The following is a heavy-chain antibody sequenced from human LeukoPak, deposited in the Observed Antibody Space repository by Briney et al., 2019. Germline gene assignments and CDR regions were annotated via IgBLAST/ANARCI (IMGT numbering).Heavy chain of an antibody. CDR1: GGSISSYY. J-gene: IGHJ2*01. CDR3: ARVSGGRYCTGCVCYTKNRDWYFDL. D-gene: IGHD2-8*02. CDR2: IYYSGST. Sequence: PSETLSLTCTVSGGSISSYYWSWIRQPPGKGLEWIGYIYYSGSTNYNPSLKRRVPITVDTSKNQFSLKLSSVTAADTAVYYCARVSGGRYCTGCVCYTKNRDWYFDLWGRGTLVTVSS. V-gene: IGHV4-59*01.